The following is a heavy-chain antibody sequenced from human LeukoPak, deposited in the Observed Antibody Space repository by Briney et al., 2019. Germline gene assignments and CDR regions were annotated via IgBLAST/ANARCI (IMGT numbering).Heavy chain of an antibody. V-gene: IGHV4-59*01. CDR3: ARVPYYYDSSGGGNYYYYYMDV. D-gene: IGHD3-22*01. Sequence: SETLSLTCTVSGGSISSYYWSWIRQPPGKGLEWIAYIYYSGSTNYNPSLKSRVTISVDTSKNQFSLKLSSVTAADTAVYYCARVPYYYDSSGGGNYYYYYMDVWGKGTTVTVSS. CDR1: GGSISSYY. CDR2: IYYSGST. J-gene: IGHJ6*03.